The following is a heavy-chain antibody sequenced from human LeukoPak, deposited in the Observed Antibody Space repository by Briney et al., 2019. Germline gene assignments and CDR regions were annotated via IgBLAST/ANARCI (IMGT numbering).Heavy chain of an antibody. D-gene: IGHD3-10*01. J-gene: IGHJ4*02. CDR2: ISYDGSNK. CDR1: GFTFSSYG. Sequence: SGFTFSSYGMHWVRQAPGKGLEWVAVISYDGSNKYYADSVKGRFTISRDNSKNTLYLQMNSLRAEDTAVYYCAFHGSGSFNWGQGTLVTVSS. CDR3: AFHGSGSFN. V-gene: IGHV3-30*03.